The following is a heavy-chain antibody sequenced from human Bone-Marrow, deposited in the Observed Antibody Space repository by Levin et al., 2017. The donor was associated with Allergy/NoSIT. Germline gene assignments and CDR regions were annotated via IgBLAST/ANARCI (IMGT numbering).Heavy chain of an antibody. J-gene: IGHJ6*03. V-gene: IGHV4-59*11. CDR2: MYKTSSA. D-gene: IGHD3-10*01. Sequence: PSETLSLTCTVSGASINNHHWSWIRQSPGKGLEWIGYMYKTSSANFNTSLKSRVTMSADMSKNQFSLSLRSLTAAAPAVYSCPRQAYGARYYSRSPKNKQDDYYYMDVWGRGTTVTVSS. CDR3: PRQAYGARYYSRSPKNKQDDYYYMDV. CDR1: GASINNHH.